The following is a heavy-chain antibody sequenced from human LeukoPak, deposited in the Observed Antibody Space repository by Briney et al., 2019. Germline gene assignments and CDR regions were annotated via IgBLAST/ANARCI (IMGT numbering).Heavy chain of an antibody. V-gene: IGHV3-21*01. CDR1: GFTLSSYS. D-gene: IGHD6-13*01. CDR3: ARAPGASSWRYGMDV. Sequence: GGSLRLSCAASGFTLSSYSMNWVRQAPGKGLEWVSSISSSSSYIYYVDSVKGRFTISRENAKNSLYLEMNSLRAEDTAVYYCARAPGASSWRYGMDVWGQGTTVTVSS. J-gene: IGHJ6*02. CDR2: ISSSSSYI.